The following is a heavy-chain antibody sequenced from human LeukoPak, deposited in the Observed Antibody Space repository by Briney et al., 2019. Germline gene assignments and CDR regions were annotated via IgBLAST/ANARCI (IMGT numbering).Heavy chain of an antibody. CDR1: GGSISSSY. D-gene: IGHD2-15*01. V-gene: IGHV4-59*08. Sequence: PSETLSLTCTVSGGSISSSYWSWLRQPPGKGLEWIGYIYYSGSTGYNPSLKSRVTISVGTSKNQFSLKLSSVTAADTAVYYCATLRYCSGGSCFPKYFQHWGQGTLVTVSS. CDR2: IYYSGST. J-gene: IGHJ1*01. CDR3: ATLRYCSGGSCFPKYFQH.